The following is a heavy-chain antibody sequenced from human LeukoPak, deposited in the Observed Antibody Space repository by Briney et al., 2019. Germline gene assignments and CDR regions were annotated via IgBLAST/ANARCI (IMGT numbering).Heavy chain of an antibody. CDR3: ARRGEYFDY. CDR1: GGSISSYY. V-gene: IGHV4-59*08. CDR2: IYYSGST. J-gene: IGHJ4*02. Sequence: PSETLSLTCTVSGGSISSYYWSWIRQPPGKGLEWIGYIYYSGSTDYNPSLKSRVTISVDTSKNQLSLRLSSVTAADTAVYYCARRGEYFDYWGQGTLVTVSS. D-gene: IGHD7-27*01.